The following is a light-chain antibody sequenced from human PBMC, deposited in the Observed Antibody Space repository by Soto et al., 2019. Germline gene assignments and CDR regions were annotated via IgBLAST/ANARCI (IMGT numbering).Light chain of an antibody. CDR3: QQYGSSPRT. CDR2: GAS. J-gene: IGKJ1*01. V-gene: IGKV3-20*01. CDR1: QSVSSSY. Sequence: EIVLTQSPGTLCLSPGETATLYCRASQSVSSSYLAWYQQKPGQAPRLLIYGASGRATGIPDRFSGSGSGTDFTLTISRLEPEDFAVYYCQQYGSSPRTFGQGTKVDIK.